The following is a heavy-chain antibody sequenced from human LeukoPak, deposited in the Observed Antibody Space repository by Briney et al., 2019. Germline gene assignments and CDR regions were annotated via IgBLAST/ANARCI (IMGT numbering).Heavy chain of an antibody. J-gene: IGHJ4*02. V-gene: IGHV4-61*02. CDR2: IYTSGST. Sequence: SETLSLTCTVSGGSMSSGTYWSWTRQPAGKGLEWIGLIYTSGSTNYNPSLKSRVTISLDLSRNQFSLKLSSVTAADTAVHYCARDKIAAPEDWGQGTPVTVSS. CDR1: GGSMSSGTY. D-gene: IGHD6-13*01. CDR3: ARDKIAAPED.